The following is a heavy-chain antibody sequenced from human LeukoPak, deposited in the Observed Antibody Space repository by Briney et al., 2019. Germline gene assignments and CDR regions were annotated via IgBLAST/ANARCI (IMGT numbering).Heavy chain of an antibody. Sequence: SETLSLTCAVYGGSFRGYYWSWIRQPPGKGLEWIGEINHSGSSNYNPSLKSRVTISLDTSKNQFSLNLSSVTAVDTAVYYCAREGYCSGTSCYNFNYWGQGTLVTVSS. CDR1: GGSFRGYY. J-gene: IGHJ4*02. D-gene: IGHD2-2*02. CDR3: AREGYCSGTSCYNFNY. V-gene: IGHV4-34*01. CDR2: INHSGSS.